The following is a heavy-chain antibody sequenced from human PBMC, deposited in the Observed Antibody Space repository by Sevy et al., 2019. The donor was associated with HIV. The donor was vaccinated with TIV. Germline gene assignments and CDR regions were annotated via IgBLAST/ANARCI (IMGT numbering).Heavy chain of an antibody. CDR2: INHSGST. CDR1: GGSFSGYY. Sequence: SETLSLTCAVYGGSFSGYYWSWIRQPPGKGLEWIGEINHSGSTNYNPSLKSRVTISVDTSKNQFSLKLSSVTAADTAVYYCERRRHLKQYYYYYGMDVWGQGTTVTVSS. D-gene: IGHD6-6*01. V-gene: IGHV4-34*01. J-gene: IGHJ6*02. CDR3: ERRRHLKQYYYYYGMDV.